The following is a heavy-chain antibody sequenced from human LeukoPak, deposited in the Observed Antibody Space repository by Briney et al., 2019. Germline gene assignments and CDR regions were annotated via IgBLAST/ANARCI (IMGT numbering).Heavy chain of an antibody. CDR1: GFTFSSYS. CDR2: ISSSSSYI. Sequence: PGGSLRLSCAASGFTFSSYSMNWVRQAPGKGLEWVSSISSSSSYIYYADSVKGRFTISRDNAKNSLYLQMNSLRAEDTAVYYCARAEADCSSTSCYINWFDPWGQGTLATVSS. J-gene: IGHJ5*02. CDR3: ARAEADCSSTSCYINWFDP. D-gene: IGHD2-2*01. V-gene: IGHV3-21*01.